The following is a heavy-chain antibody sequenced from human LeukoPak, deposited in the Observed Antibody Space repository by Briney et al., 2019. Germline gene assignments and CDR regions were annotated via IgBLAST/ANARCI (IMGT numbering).Heavy chain of an antibody. J-gene: IGHJ4*02. CDR2: IYYSGST. V-gene: IGHV4-59*12. CDR1: GGSISSYY. CDR3: ARASYSSGWYAGD. D-gene: IGHD6-19*01. Sequence: PSETLSLTCTVSGGSISSYYWSWIRQPPGKGLEWIGYIYYSGSTNYNPSLKSRVTMSVDTSKNQFSLKLSSVTAADTAVYYCARASYSSGWYAGDWGQGTLVTVSS.